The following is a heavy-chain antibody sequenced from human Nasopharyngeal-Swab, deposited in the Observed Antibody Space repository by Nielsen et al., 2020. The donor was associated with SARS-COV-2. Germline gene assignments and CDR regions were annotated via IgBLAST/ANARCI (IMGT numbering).Heavy chain of an antibody. D-gene: IGHD5-18*01. CDR1: GYTFTRYG. V-gene: IGHV1-18*01. CDR3: ARDPPLLESGYSYGFPRFDY. CDR2: ISAYNGNT. J-gene: IGHJ4*02. Sequence: ASVNVSCKDSGYTFTRYGISWVRQAPGQGLEWMGWISAYNGNTNYAQKLQGRVTMTTDTSTSTAYMELRSLRSDDTAVYYCARDPPLLESGYSYGFPRFDYWGQGTLVTVSS.